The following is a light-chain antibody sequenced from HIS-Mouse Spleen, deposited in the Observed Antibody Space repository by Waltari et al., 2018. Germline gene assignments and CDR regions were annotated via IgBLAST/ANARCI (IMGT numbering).Light chain of an antibody. CDR2: DAS. CDR3: QQFNSYPL. V-gene: IGKV1-13*02. J-gene: IGKJ2*01. CDR1: QGISSA. Sequence: AIQLTQSPSSLSASVGDRVTITCRASQGISSALAWYQQKPGKAPKLLIYDASRLESGVPSRFSGSGSGTDFTLTISSLQPEDFATYYCQQFNSYPLFGQGTKLEIK.